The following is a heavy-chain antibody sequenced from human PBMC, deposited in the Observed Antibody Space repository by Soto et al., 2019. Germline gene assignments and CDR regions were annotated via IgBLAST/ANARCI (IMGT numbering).Heavy chain of an antibody. CDR2: INDSGST. D-gene: IGHD3-3*01. CDR1: GESFSGYY. Sequence: QVQLQQRGAGLLKPSETLSLTCVVDGESFSGYYWTWIRQPPGKGLEWIGEINDSGSTNHKPSLKSRGTMSIDTSKNQFSLNLRSVTAADNGVYYCAKGGRFPEARYYFLDVWGNGTTVTVSS. V-gene: IGHV4-34*01. J-gene: IGHJ6*03. CDR3: AKGGRFPEARYYFLDV.